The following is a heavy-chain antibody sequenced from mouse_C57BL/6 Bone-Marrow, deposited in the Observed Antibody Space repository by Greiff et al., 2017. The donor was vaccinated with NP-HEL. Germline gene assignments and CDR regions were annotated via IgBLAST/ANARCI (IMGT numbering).Heavy chain of an antibody. CDR2: IDPETGGT. CDR1: GYTFTDYE. V-gene: IGHV1-15*01. CDR3: TTNYYGSSYDYAMDY. D-gene: IGHD1-1*01. J-gene: IGHJ4*01. Sequence: VKLQESGAELVRPGASVTLSCKASGYTFTDYEMHWVEQTPVHGLEWIGAIDPETGGTAYNQKFKGKAILTADKSSSTAYMELRSLTSEDSAVYYCTTNYYGSSYDYAMDYWGQGTSVTVSS.